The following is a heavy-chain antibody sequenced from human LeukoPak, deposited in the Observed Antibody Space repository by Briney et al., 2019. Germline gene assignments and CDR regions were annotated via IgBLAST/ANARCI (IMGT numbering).Heavy chain of an antibody. D-gene: IGHD3-9*01. CDR2: INPNSGGT. V-gene: IGHV1-2*02. J-gene: IGHJ4*02. CDR3: ARDKLVLTGYYMDY. Sequence: GASVKVSCKASGYTFTGYYMHWVRQAPGQGLEWMGWINPNSGGTNYAQKFQGRVTMTRDTSISTAYMELSRLGSDDTAVYYCARDKLVLTGYYMDYWGQGTLVTVSS. CDR1: GYTFTGYY.